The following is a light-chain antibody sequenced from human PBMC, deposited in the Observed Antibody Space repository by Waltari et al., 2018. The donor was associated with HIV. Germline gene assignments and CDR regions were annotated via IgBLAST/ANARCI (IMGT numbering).Light chain of an antibody. CDR2: DAS. V-gene: IGKV3-11*01. CDR3: QQHSTWPRT. J-gene: IGKJ4*02. CDR1: QSVNTA. Sequence: EVVLTQSPATLSLSPGERATLSCRASQSVNTALAWYQQKPGQAPRLLMSDASKRATGIAARFGGSGSGTDFTLTISSLEPEDFAVYYCQQHSTWPRTFGGGTKVERK.